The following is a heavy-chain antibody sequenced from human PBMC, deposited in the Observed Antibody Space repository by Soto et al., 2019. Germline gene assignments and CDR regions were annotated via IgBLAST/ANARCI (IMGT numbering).Heavy chain of an antibody. D-gene: IGHD2-15*01. J-gene: IGHJ3*02. CDR2: ISYDGSNK. V-gene: IGHV3-30-3*01. CDR3: ARDFSRVVVAGNDAFDI. CDR1: GFTFSSYA. Sequence: PGGSLRLSCAASGFTFSSYAMHWVRQAPGKGLEWVAVISYDGSNKYYADSVKGRFTISRDNSKNTLYLQMNSLRAEDTAVYYCARDFSRVVVAGNDAFDIWGQGTMVTVSS.